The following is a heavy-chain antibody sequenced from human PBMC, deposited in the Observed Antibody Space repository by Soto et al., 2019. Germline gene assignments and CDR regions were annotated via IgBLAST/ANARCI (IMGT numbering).Heavy chain of an antibody. Sequence: HVQLQESGPGLVKPSQTLSLTCTVSGGSISSGGYYWTCIRQHPGKGLEWIGYVYYSGTTYYNPSLKSRITISVDTSTNQFSLKLSSVTAANTAVYSCARGPSIWGQGTLVTVSS. J-gene: IGHJ4*02. CDR2: VYYSGTT. CDR3: ARGPSI. V-gene: IGHV4-31*03. CDR1: GGSISSGGYY.